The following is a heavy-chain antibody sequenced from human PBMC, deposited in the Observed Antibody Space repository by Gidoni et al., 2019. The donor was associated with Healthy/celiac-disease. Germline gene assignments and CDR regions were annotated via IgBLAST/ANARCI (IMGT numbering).Heavy chain of an antibody. CDR3: TRALSYYYDSSGYYNVDY. CDR2: IRSKAYGGTT. Sequence: EVQLVESGGGLVKPGRSLRLSCTASGFTCGEYAMSWFRQAPGKGLEWVGFIRSKAYGGTTEYAASVKGRFTISRDDSKSIAYLQMNSLKTEDTAVYYCTRALSYYYDSSGYYNVDYWGQGTLVTVSS. D-gene: IGHD3-22*01. CDR1: GFTCGEYA. V-gene: IGHV3-49*05. J-gene: IGHJ4*02.